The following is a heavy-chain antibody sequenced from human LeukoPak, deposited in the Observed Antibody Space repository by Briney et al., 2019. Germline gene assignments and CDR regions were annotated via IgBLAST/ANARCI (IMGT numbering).Heavy chain of an antibody. V-gene: IGHV3-23*01. D-gene: IGHD3-10*01. Sequence: GGSLRLSCAASGFTFSSYGMSWVRQAPGKGLEWVSAINAAGVNTYYAGSVKGRLTISRDNSKNTLYLQMNSLRDEDTAVYYCAKHYYASGGCVAFDVRGQGTMVTVSS. CDR1: GFTFSSYG. J-gene: IGHJ3*01. CDR3: AKHYYASGGCVAFDV. CDR2: INAAGVNT.